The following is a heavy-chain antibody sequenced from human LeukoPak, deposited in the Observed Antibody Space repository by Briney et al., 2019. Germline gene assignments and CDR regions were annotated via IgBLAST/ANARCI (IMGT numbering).Heavy chain of an antibody. D-gene: IGHD2-15*01. J-gene: IGHJ4*02. CDR2: IKQDGTEK. V-gene: IGHV3-7*01. CDR3: TRDTGCPGGTCYSFYDY. Sequence: QPGGSLRLSCAASGFTFSNYWMTWVRQAPGKGLEWVANIKQDGTEKYYVDSVKGRFTISRDNAENSLYLQMNSPRAEDTAVYYCTRDTGCPGGTCYSFYDYWGQGTLVTVSS. CDR1: GFTFSNYW.